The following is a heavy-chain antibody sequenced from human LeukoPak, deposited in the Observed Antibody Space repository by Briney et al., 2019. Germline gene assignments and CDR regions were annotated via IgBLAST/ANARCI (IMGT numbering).Heavy chain of an antibody. D-gene: IGHD6-13*01. CDR2: INHSGST. J-gene: IGHJ6*03. CDR1: GGSFSGYY. V-gene: IGHV4-34*01. Sequence: SETLSLTCAVYGGSFSGYYWSWIRQPPGKGLEWIGEINHSGSTNYNPSLKSRVTISVDTSKNQFSLKLSSVTAADTAVYYCARDLVYSSSWYGFYMDVWGKGTTVTISS. CDR3: ARDLVYSSSWYGFYMDV.